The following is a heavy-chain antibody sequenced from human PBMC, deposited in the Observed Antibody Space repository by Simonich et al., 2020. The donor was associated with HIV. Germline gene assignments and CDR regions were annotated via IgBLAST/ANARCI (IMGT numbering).Heavy chain of an antibody. CDR2: INHSGST. J-gene: IGHJ1*01. Sequence: QVQLQQWGAGLLKPSETLSLTCAVYGGAFSGYYWSWIRQPPGKGLERIGEINHSGSTNYNPSLKSRVTIAVDTSKNQFSLKLSAVTAADTAVYYCAGLTAGGLGEYFQHWGQGTLVTVSS. D-gene: IGHD6-13*01. V-gene: IGHV4-34*01. CDR3: AGLTAGGLGEYFQH. CDR1: GGAFSGYY.